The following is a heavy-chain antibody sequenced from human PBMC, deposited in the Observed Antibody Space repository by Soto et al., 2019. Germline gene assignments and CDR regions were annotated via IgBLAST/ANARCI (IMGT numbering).Heavy chain of an antibody. Sequence: SETLSLTCTVSGGSLSSYYWSWIRQPPGKGLEWIGYIYYSGSTNYNPSLKSRVTISVDTSKNQFSLKLSSVTAADTAVYYCARDPGYCSGGSCYPLYYFAYWGQGTLVTVSS. CDR3: ARDPGYCSGGSCYPLYYFAY. V-gene: IGHV4-59*01. J-gene: IGHJ4*02. CDR1: GGSLSSYY. CDR2: IYYSGST. D-gene: IGHD2-15*01.